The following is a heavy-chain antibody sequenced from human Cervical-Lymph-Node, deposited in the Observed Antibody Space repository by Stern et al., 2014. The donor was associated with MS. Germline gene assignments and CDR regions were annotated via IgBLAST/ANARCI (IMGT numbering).Heavy chain of an antibody. CDR2: IDPKNGDT. J-gene: IGHJ4*02. D-gene: IGHD7-27*01. Sequence: QVQLVQSGAEEKKPGASVKVSCKTSGYTFTDNHMHWVRQAPGQGLEWVGRIDPKNGDTKYAQKLLGRITMTTDTSINTAYMELTRLTSDDTAIYYCARENWVFIYWGQGTLVTVSS. CDR3: ARENWVFIY. V-gene: IGHV1-2*02. CDR1: GYTFTDNH.